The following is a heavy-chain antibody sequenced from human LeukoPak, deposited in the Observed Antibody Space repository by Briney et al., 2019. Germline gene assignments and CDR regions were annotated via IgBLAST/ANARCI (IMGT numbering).Heavy chain of an antibody. Sequence: SETLSLTCTVSGGSISGYYWSWIRQSPGKGLVWIGYMYYSGSTNYNPSLKSRVTISIDMSKNQFSLTLSSVTAADTAFYYCARHFTYYYDSSGYPRDAFDIWGQGTMVTVSS. D-gene: IGHD3-22*01. V-gene: IGHV4-59*08. CDR3: ARHFTYYYDSSGYPRDAFDI. J-gene: IGHJ3*02. CDR1: GGSISGYY. CDR2: MYYSGST.